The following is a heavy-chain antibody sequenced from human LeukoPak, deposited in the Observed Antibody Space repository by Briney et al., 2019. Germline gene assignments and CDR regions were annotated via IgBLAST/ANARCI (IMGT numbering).Heavy chain of an antibody. J-gene: IGHJ4*02. CDR1: GFTFSSHA. Sequence: GRSLRPSCPASGFTFSSHAMSWVRHPPGNWLEWVSSISVSGGSTYYADSVNGPFTISTDNSKNTQYLQMNSLRAEDTAGYYCAKAVVPAAPFEIVCWGQGTLVTVSS. D-gene: IGHD2-2*01. CDR2: ISVSGGST. V-gene: IGHV3-23*01. CDR3: AKAVVPAAPFEIVC.